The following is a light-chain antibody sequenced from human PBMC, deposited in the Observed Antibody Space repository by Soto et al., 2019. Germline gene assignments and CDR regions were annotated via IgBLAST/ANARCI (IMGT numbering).Light chain of an antibody. CDR3: QQSYSTLMYT. V-gene: IGKV1-39*01. CDR1: QSISSY. Sequence: DIQMTQSPSSLSASVGDRVTITCRASQSISSYLNWYQQKPGKAPKLLIYAASSLQSGVPSRFSGSGFTTDFTLTISSLKPEDFATYSCQQSYSTLMYTVGQGTKVDIK. J-gene: IGKJ2*01. CDR2: AAS.